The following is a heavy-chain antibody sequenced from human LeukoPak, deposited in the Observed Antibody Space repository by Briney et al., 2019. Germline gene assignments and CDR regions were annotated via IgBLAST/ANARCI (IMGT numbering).Heavy chain of an antibody. V-gene: IGHV4-39*07. CDR1: GGSISSSSYY. CDR3: ARGGQSGSSPYYFDY. CDR2: IYYSGST. Sequence: PSETLSLTCTVSGGSISSSSYYWGWIRQPPGEGLEWIGSIYYSGSTYYNPSLKSRVTISVDTSKNQFSLKLSSVTAADTAVYYCARGGQSGSSPYYFDYWGQGTLVTVSS. D-gene: IGHD1-26*01. J-gene: IGHJ4*02.